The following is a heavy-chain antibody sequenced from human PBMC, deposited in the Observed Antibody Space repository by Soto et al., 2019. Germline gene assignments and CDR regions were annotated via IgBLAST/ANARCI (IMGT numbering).Heavy chain of an antibody. CDR3: ATLQAPPAAGAAVWLGP. CDR1: GGSIIVGGSY. V-gene: IGHV4-31*03. D-gene: IGHD2-15*01. Sequence: SETLSLTCTVSGGSIIVGGSYWSWIRQHPGKGLEWIGHISYSGTTFYNPSLKSRLDISADTSKNQFSLKLSSVTAADTALYFCATLQAPPAAGAAVWLGPWGQGTLVTVSS. CDR2: ISYSGTT. J-gene: IGHJ5*02.